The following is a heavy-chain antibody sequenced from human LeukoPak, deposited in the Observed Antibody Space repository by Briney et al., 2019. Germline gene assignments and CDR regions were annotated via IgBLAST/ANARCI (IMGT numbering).Heavy chain of an antibody. D-gene: IGHD3-22*01. Sequence: SETLSLTCTVSGGSIGSYYWSWIRQPPGKGLEWIGYINYSGTTNYNPSLKSRVSISVDTSKNQFSLKLSSVTAADTAVYYCARGTMMVGPWGQGTQVTVSS. CDR1: GGSIGSYY. J-gene: IGHJ5*02. CDR3: ARGTMMVGP. V-gene: IGHV4-59*01. CDR2: INYSGTT.